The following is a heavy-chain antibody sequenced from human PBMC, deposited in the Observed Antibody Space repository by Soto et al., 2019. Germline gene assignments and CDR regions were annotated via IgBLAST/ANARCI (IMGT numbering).Heavy chain of an antibody. CDR2: IYYSGST. CDR1: GGSISSYY. D-gene: IGHD3-3*01. CDR3: ERDQRHDFWSGYHNWFDP. Sequence: SETLSLTCTVSGGSISSYYWSWIRQPPGKGLEWIGYIYYSGSTNYNPSLKSRVTISVDTSKNRFSLKLSSVTAADTAVYYCERDQRHDFWSGYHNWFDPWGQGTLVTVSS. J-gene: IGHJ5*02. V-gene: IGHV4-59*01.